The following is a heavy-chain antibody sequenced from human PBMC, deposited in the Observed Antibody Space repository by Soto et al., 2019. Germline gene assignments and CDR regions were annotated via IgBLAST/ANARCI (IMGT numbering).Heavy chain of an antibody. V-gene: IGHV3-23*01. J-gene: IGHJ4*02. D-gene: IGHD5-12*01. CDR1: GFIFSSYA. Sequence: GGSLRLSCAASGFIFSSYAMTWVRQAPGKGLEWVSAITSNGGTTYYTDSAKGRFTISRDNSKNTLYLQMNSLRAEDTAVYYCAKDQGWLHHYWGQGTLVTVSS. CDR2: ITSNGGTT. CDR3: AKDQGWLHHY.